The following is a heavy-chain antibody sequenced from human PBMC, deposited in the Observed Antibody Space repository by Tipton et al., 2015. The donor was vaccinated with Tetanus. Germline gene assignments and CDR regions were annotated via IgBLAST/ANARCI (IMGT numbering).Heavy chain of an antibody. J-gene: IGHJ4*02. V-gene: IGHV4-59*08. CDR3: ARQEPPRRFFYDSTGSSG. CDR2: ISHSGSP. Sequence: TLSLTCNVSGGSITKDYWSWIRQSPGKTLEWIGYISHSGSPNYNPSLKSRVTMSVDASKNQFSLRLTSVTAADTAVYYCARQEPPRRFFYDSTGSSGWGQGTLVIVSS. D-gene: IGHD3-22*01. CDR1: GGSITKDY.